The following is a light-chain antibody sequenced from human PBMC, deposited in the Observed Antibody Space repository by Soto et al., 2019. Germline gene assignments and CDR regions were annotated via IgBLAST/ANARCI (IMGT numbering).Light chain of an antibody. V-gene: IGKV3-11*01. CDR1: QSVSSH. CDR3: QQRSNWVT. Sequence: EIVLTQSPATLSLSPGERATLSYRASQSVSSHLAWYQQKPGQAHRLLIYDASNRATGIPARFSGSGSGTDFTLTISSLEPEDFAVYYCQQRSNWVTFGQGTRLEIK. J-gene: IGKJ5*01. CDR2: DAS.